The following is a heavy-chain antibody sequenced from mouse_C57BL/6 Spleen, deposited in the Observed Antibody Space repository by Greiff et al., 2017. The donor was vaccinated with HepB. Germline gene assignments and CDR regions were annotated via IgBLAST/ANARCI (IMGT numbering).Heavy chain of an antibody. CDR1: GYTFTDYY. D-gene: IGHD2-5*01. CDR3: ARDSNYVGFAY. V-gene: IGHV1-19*01. CDR2: INPYNGGT. J-gene: IGHJ3*01. Sequence: DVKLQESGPVLVKPGASVKMSCKASGYTFTDYYMNWVKQSHGKSLEWIGVINPYNGGTSYNQKFKGKATLTVDKSSSTAYMELNSLTSEDSAVYYCARDSNYVGFAYWGQGTLVTVSA.